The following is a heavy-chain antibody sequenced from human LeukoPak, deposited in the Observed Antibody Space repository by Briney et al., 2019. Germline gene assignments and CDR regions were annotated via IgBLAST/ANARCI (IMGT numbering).Heavy chain of an antibody. V-gene: IGHV1-2*02. Sequence: GASVKVSCKASGYTFTGYYMHWVRQAPGQGLEWMGWINPNSGGTNYAQKFQGRVTMTRDTSISTAYMELSRLRSDDTAVYYCAIPSTSIAAAGTANFDYWGQGTLVTVSS. CDR1: GYTFTGYY. D-gene: IGHD6-13*01. CDR3: AIPSTSIAAAGTANFDY. J-gene: IGHJ4*02. CDR2: INPNSGGT.